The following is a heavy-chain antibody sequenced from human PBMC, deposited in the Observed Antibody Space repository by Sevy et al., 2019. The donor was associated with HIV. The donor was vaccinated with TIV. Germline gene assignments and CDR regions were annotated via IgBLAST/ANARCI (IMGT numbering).Heavy chain of an antibody. CDR1: GGSISSYY. V-gene: IGHV4-59*01. CDR3: ARDFKGATTD. Sequence: SETLSLTCSVSGGSISSYYWNWIRQPPGKGLEWFGYTYYSGSTNYNPSLKSRVTMSVDTSKNQFSLKLTSVTAADTAVYYCARDFKGATTDWGQGTLVTVSS. D-gene: IGHD1-26*01. CDR2: TYYSGST. J-gene: IGHJ4*02.